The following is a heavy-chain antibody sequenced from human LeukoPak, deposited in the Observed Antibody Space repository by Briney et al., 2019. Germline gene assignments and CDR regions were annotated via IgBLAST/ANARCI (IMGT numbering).Heavy chain of an antibody. CDR1: GFSFSDHY. CDR2: ITSSGRST. J-gene: IGHJ4*02. V-gene: IGHV3-11*01. CDR3: TRDPDYGDPD. Sequence: GGSLRLSCTASGFSFSDHYMTWMRQAPGKGLEWISYITSSGRSTDYADSVKGRFIISRDNAMNSLFLQMSSLRVDDTAVYYCTRDPDYGDPDWGQGTLVTVCS. D-gene: IGHD2-21*01.